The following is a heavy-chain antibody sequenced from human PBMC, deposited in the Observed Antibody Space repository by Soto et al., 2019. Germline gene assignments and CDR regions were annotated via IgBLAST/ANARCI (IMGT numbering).Heavy chain of an antibody. D-gene: IGHD1-1*01. Sequence: QVQLVQSGAEVKKPGASVKVSCKVSGYTLTELSMHWVRQAPGKGLEWMGGFDPEDGETIYAQKFQGRVTMTEDTSTDTVYMELSSLRPEDTAVYYCATDSTGTGGAMGARYYSGMDVWGQGTTVTVSS. CDR2: FDPEDGET. CDR1: GYTLTELS. CDR3: ATDSTGTGGAMGARYYSGMDV. J-gene: IGHJ6*02. V-gene: IGHV1-24*01.